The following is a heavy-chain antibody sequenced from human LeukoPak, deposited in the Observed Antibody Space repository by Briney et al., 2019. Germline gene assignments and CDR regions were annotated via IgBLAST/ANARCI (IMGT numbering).Heavy chain of an antibody. D-gene: IGHD5-18*01. V-gene: IGHV3-30*19. Sequence: GGSLRLSCAASGFTFSNYGIHWVRQAPGKGLEWVAVISYDGSYKYYADSVKGRLTISRDNSKHTLYLQMNSLRAEDTAVYYCARGQRRHTDMAPSFDYWGQGTLVTVSS. CDR1: GFTFSNYG. J-gene: IGHJ4*02. CDR3: ARGQRRHTDMAPSFDY. CDR2: ISYDGSYK.